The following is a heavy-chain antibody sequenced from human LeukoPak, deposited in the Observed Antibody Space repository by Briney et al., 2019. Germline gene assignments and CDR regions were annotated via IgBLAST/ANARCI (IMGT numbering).Heavy chain of an antibody. D-gene: IGHD6-13*01. J-gene: IGHJ4*02. CDR2: IKSKTDGGTT. CDR1: GFTFSNAW. Sequence: PGGSLRLSCAASGFTFSNAWMSWVRQAPGKGLEWVGRIKSKTDGGTTDYAARVKGRFTISRDDSKNTLCPQMNSLKTEDTAVYYCTTDRPDSSSWYYFDYWGQGTLVTVSS. CDR3: TTDRPDSSSWYYFDY. V-gene: IGHV3-15*01.